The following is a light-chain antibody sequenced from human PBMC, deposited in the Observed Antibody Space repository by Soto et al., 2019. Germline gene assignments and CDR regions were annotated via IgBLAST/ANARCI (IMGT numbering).Light chain of an antibody. J-gene: IGLJ2*01. Sequence: QSVLTQPASVSGSPGQSITISCTGTSSDVGGYNYVSWYQQHPGNAPKLMIYEVSDRPSGVSNRFSGSKSGNTASLTISGLQAEDEADYYCSSYTTSNTVLFGGGTKLTVL. CDR2: EVS. CDR1: SSDVGGYNY. V-gene: IGLV2-14*01. CDR3: SSYTTSNTVL.